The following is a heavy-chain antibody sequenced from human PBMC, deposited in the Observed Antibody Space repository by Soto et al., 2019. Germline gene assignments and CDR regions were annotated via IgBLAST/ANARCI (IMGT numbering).Heavy chain of an antibody. V-gene: IGHV4-59*01. J-gene: IGHJ6*02. CDR2: IYCSGST. CDR3: ARGRDYYYYGMDV. Sequence: SETLSLTCTVSGGSISSYYWSWIRQPPGKGLEWIGYIYCSGSTNYNPSLKSRVTISVDTSKNQFSLKLSSVTAADTAVYYCARGRDYYYYGMDVWGQGTTVTVSS. CDR1: GGSISSYY.